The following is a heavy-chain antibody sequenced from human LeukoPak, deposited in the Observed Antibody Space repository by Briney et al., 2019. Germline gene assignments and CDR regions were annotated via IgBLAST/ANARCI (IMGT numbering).Heavy chain of an antibody. CDR3: AHINRAFDS. CDR1: GFSLSTSAEN. Sequence: SGPTLVPPTQPLTLTRTFSGFSLSTSAENVGRIRQTPGKALEWLAIIYRDNDKRYSPSLKSTLTKTKDTSKCQVVLTMINMEPVDTATYYCAHINRAFDSWGQGTMVTVSS. CDR2: IYRDNDK. V-gene: IGHV2-5*02. J-gene: IGHJ3*02.